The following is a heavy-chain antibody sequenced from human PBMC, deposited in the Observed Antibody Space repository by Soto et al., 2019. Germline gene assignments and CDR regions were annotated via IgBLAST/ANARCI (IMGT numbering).Heavy chain of an antibody. CDR1: GGSISPYY. D-gene: IGHD6-19*01. J-gene: IGHJ5*02. Sequence: SETLCLTCTVSGGSISPYYWSWIRQPPGKGLEWIGYIHYSGSTNYNPSLKSRVTISMDTSRNQFSLKLNSVTAADTAVYYCATNPRSSAWYKWFDPWGQGTLVTVSS. CDR2: IHYSGST. CDR3: ATNPRSSAWYKWFDP. V-gene: IGHV4-59*01.